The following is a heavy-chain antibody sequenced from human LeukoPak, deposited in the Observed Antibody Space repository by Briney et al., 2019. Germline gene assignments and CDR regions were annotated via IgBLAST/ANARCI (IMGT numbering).Heavy chain of an antibody. J-gene: IGHJ4*02. CDR3: ARDFRGRYCSGGSCYSEGDY. CDR1: GGSISSGTYY. Sequence: PSETLSLTCTVSGGSISSGTYYWNWIRQPAGKGLEWIGRVSTSGSTNYNPSLKSRVTISVDTSKNQFSLKLSSVTAADTAVYYCARDFRGRYCSGGSCYSEGDYWGQGTLVTVSS. D-gene: IGHD2-15*01. CDR2: VSTSGST. V-gene: IGHV4-61*02.